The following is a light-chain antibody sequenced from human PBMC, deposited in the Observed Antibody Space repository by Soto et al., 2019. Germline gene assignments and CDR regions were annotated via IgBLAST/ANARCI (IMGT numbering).Light chain of an antibody. CDR3: QQRYNWPIT. J-gene: IGKJ5*01. V-gene: IGKV3-11*01. Sequence: DSMLTNSPATLSLSPGEPATVSCRASQSVSGYIGWYQQKPGQAPRLLIYADSNRATGIPARFSGSGSGTDFTLTISSLEPEDFSVYYCQQRYNWPITFGQGTRLEIK. CDR2: ADS. CDR1: QSVSGY.